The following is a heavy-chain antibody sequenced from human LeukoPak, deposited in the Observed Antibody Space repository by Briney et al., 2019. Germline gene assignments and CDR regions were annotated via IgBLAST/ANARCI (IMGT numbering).Heavy chain of an antibody. CDR3: ARGLSDTAMALFDY. V-gene: IGHV1-69*13. D-gene: IGHD5-18*01. J-gene: IGHJ4*02. Sequence: ASVKVSCKASGGTFSSYAISWVRQAPGQGLEWMGGIIPIFGTANYAQKFQGRVTMTADESTRTAYMELSSLRSEDTAVYYCARGLSDTAMALFDYWGQGTLVTVSS. CDR2: IIPIFGTA. CDR1: GGTFSSYA.